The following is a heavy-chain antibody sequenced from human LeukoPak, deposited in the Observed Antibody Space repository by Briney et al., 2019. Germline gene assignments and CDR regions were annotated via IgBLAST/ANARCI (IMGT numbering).Heavy chain of an antibody. CDR3: ARDPSRSTVTWYYFDY. CDR1: GDSVSSNSAA. J-gene: IGHJ4*02. CDR2: TYYRSKWYN. Sequence: SQTLSLTCAISGDSVSSNSAAWNWIRQSPSRGLEWLGRTYYRSKWYNDYAVSVKSRITINPDTSKNQFSLQLNSVTPEDTAVYYCARDPSRSTVTWYYFDYWGQGTLVTVSS. D-gene: IGHD4-17*01. V-gene: IGHV6-1*01.